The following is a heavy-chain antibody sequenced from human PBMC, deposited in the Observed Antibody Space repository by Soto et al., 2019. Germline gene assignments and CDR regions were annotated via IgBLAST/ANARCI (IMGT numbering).Heavy chain of an antibody. Sequence: LRRSCAASGFTFSSDGMHWVRQAPGKGLEWVAVIWYDGSNKYYADSVKGRFTISRDSSKNTLYLQMNNMRAEDTAVYYCARAPSSSGSHAEYFQHWGPGT. D-gene: IGHD3-22*01. CDR1: GFTFSSDG. CDR2: IWYDGSNK. V-gene: IGHV3-33*01. CDR3: ARAPSSSGSHAEYFQH. J-gene: IGHJ1*01.